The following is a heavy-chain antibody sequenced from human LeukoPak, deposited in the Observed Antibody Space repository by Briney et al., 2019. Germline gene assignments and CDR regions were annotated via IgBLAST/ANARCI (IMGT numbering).Heavy chain of an antibody. CDR1: GYTFTGYY. CDR2: INPNSGGT. J-gene: IGHJ4*02. V-gene: IGHV1-2*02. CDR3: ARGQGYSSSWYTGGPDY. Sequence: GASVKVSCKASGYTFTGYYMHWVRQAPGQGLEWMGWINPNSGGTNYAQKFQGRVTMTRDTSISTAYMELSRLRSDDTAVYYCARGQGYSSSWYTGGPDYWGQGTLVTVSS. D-gene: IGHD6-13*01.